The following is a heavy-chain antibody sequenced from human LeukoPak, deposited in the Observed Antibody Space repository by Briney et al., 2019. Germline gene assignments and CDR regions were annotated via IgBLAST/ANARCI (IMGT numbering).Heavy chain of an antibody. D-gene: IGHD3-22*01. J-gene: IGHJ5*02. CDR1: GYTFTGYY. V-gene: IGHV1-2*02. Sequence: ASVKVSCKASGYTFTGYYMHWVRQAPGQGLEWMGWINPNSGGTNYAQKFQGRVTMTRDTSISTAYMELSRLRSDDTAVYYCARDPYSSGYYSNWFDPWGQGTLVTASS. CDR2: INPNSGGT. CDR3: ARDPYSSGYYSNWFDP.